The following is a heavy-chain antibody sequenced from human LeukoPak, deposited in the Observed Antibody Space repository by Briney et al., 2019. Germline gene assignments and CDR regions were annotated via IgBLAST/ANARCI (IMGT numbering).Heavy chain of an antibody. CDR2: IKEDGSEN. V-gene: IGHV3-7*01. D-gene: IGHD6-19*01. J-gene: IGHJ6*03. Sequence: TGGSLRLSCVASGFTFNYYLMSWVREAPGKGREWVANIKEDGSENYSVDSVKGGFTISRDNAKNSLYLQMNSLRAEDTAVYYCARESSGRNRFPNYYYYMDVWGTGTTVTISS. CDR3: ARESSGRNRFPNYYYYMDV. CDR1: GFTFNYYL.